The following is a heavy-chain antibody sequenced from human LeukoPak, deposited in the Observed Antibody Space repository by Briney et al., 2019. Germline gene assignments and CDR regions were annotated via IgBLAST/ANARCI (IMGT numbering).Heavy chain of an antibody. Sequence: SQTLSLTYAISGDSVSNNSAAWNWLRHSPSRGLEWLVSTYYRSKRYNDYAVSVKSRLTINPDTSKDQFSLQLNSVTPEDTAVYYCARAAGRWLQENYYYYGMDVWGQGTTVTVSS. J-gene: IGHJ6*02. D-gene: IGHD5-24*01. CDR3: ARAAGRWLQENYYYYGMDV. CDR2: TYYRSKRYN. V-gene: IGHV6-1*01. CDR1: GDSVSNNSAA.